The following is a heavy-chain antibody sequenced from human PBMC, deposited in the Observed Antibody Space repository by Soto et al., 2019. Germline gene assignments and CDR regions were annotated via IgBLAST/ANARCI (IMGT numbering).Heavy chain of an antibody. V-gene: IGHV3-66*01. J-gene: IGHJ4*02. CDR2: FYSGDTT. Sequence: GGSLRLSCAASGFTVGSNYMSWVRQAPGKGLEWVSVFYSGDTTYYADSVKGRFTISRDNSKNTLDLQMNSLRADDTAVYYCARGPISYYDYNGHSCYFDYWGQGTPVTVSS. CDR1: GFTVGSNY. CDR3: ARGPISYYDYNGHSCYFDY. D-gene: IGHD3-22*01.